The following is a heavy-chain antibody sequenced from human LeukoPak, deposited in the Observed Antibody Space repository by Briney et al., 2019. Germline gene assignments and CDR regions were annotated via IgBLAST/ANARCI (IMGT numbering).Heavy chain of an antibody. J-gene: IGHJ4*02. CDR2: ISTSSGGT. D-gene: IGHD1-26*01. CDR3: TRDHFGSYLA. Sequence: ASVTVSCKSSGYTFTDHDMHWVRQAPGQGREWVGRISTSSGGTTYSQNFQGRGTITRDTSISTGYMELTRLKSDDTAVYYCTRDHFGSYLAWGQGTLVTVSS. V-gene: IGHV1-2*06. CDR1: GYTFTDHD.